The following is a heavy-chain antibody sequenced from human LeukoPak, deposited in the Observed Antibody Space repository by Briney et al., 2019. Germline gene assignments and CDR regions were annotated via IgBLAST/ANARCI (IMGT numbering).Heavy chain of an antibody. CDR2: IYYSGST. Sequence: SETPSLTCTVSGGSISSGDYYWSWIRQPPGKGLEWIGYIYYSGSTYYNPSLKSRVTISVDTSKNQFSLKLSSVTAADTAVYYCATFMVRAPSFDYWGQGTLVTVSS. V-gene: IGHV4-30-4*01. CDR1: GGSISSGDYY. D-gene: IGHD3-10*01. J-gene: IGHJ4*02. CDR3: ATFMVRAPSFDY.